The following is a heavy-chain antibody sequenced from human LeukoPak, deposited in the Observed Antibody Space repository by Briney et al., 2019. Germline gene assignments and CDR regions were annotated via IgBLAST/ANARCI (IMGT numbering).Heavy chain of an antibody. V-gene: IGHV3-21*01. D-gene: IGHD1-26*01. J-gene: IGHJ6*03. CDR1: GFTFSSYN. CDR3: ARDPYSGSYGNEYYYYMDV. CDR2: ITSSSTYI. Sequence: GGSLRLSCAASGFTFSSYNMNWVRQAPGKGLEWVSSITSSSTYIYYADSVKGRFTISRDNARNSLSLQMNSLRAEDTAVYYCARDPYSGSYGNEYYYYMDVWGKGTTVTISS.